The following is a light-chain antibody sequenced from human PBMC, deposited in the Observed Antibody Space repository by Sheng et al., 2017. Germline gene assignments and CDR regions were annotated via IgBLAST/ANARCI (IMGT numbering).Light chain of an antibody. CDR3: QKYNSAPQT. J-gene: IGKJ1*01. V-gene: IGKV3-15*01. Sequence: EVVLTQSPATLSLSPGERATLSCRASQSVSSNLAWYQQKPGQAPRLLIYSASIRATGIPARLSGSGSGTDFTLTISSLQPEDVATYYCQKYNSAPQTFGQGTKVEIK. CDR2: SAS. CDR1: QSVSSN.